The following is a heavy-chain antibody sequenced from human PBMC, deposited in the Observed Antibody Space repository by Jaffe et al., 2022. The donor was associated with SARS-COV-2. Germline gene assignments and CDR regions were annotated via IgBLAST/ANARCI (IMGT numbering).Heavy chain of an antibody. Sequence: EVQLVESGGVVVQPGGSLRLSCAASGFTFDDYAMHWVRQAPGKGLEWVSLISWDGGSTYYADSVKGRFTISRDNSKNSLYLQMNSLRAEDTALYYCAKETYSSSWYYFDYWGQGTLVTVSS. D-gene: IGHD6-13*01. CDR3: AKETYSSSWYYFDY. J-gene: IGHJ4*02. V-gene: IGHV3-43D*03. CDR1: GFTFDDYA. CDR2: ISWDGGST.